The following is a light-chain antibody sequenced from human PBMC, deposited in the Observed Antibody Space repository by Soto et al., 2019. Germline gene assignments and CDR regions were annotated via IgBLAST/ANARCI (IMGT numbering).Light chain of an antibody. Sequence: DIQMTHSPSTLSASVLDRVTITCRASQSISSWLAWYQQKPGKAPKLLIYKASSLESGVPSRFTGSGSGTEFTLTISSLQPDDFATYYCQQYNSYSYTFGQGTRLEI. CDR1: QSISSW. CDR3: QQYNSYSYT. J-gene: IGKJ5*01. V-gene: IGKV1-5*03. CDR2: KAS.